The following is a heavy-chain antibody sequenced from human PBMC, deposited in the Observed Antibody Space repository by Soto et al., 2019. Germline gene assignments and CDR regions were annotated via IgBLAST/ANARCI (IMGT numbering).Heavy chain of an antibody. CDR1: GGSISSSSDY. Sequence: QLQLQESGPGLVKPSETLSLTCTVSGGSISSSSDYWGWIRRPPGKGLEWIGSISSSGSTTYYTPSLKSRVTISVDTSKNHFSLKLSSVTAAETAVYYCARLRNGYYVGAFDIWGQGTMVTVSS. CDR3: ARLRNGYYVGAFDI. D-gene: IGHD3-3*01. J-gene: IGHJ3*02. CDR2: ISSSGSTT. V-gene: IGHV4-39*02.